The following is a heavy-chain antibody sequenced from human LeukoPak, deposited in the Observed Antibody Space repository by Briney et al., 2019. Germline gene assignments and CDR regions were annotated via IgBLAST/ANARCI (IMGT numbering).Heavy chain of an antibody. J-gene: IGHJ5*02. CDR1: GFTFSSYA. V-gene: IGHV3-23*01. CDR2: ISGSGGST. Sequence: PGGSLRLSCAASGFTFSSYAMSWVRQAPGKGLEWVSAISGSGGSTYYADSVKGRFTISRDNSKNTLYLQMNGLRAEDTAVYYCAKSPHQYGSGSYQNWFDPWGQGTLATVSS. D-gene: IGHD3-10*01. CDR3: AKSPHQYGSGSYQNWFDP.